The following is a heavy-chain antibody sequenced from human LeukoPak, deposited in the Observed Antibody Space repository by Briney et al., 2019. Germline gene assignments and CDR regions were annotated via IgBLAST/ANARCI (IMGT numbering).Heavy chain of an antibody. CDR2: IIPILGIA. Sequence: SVKVSCKASGGTFSSYAISWVRQAPGQGLEWMGRIIPILGIANYAQKFQGRVTITADKSTSTAYMELSSLRSEDTAVYYCARASDYGDYYYGMYVWGQGTTVTASS. V-gene: IGHV1-69*04. CDR3: ARASDYGDYYYGMYV. J-gene: IGHJ6*02. CDR1: GGTFSSYA. D-gene: IGHD4-17*01.